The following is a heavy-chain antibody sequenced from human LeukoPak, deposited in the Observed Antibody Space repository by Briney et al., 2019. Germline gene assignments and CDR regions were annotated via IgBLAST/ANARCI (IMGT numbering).Heavy chain of an antibody. Sequence: SETLSLTCTVSGGSISNSNYYWGWIRQPPGKGLEWIGSIYYSGSTYYNPSLKSRVTISVDTSKNQFSLKLSSVTAADTAVYYCARLGTMIVVVSIDYWGQGTLVTVSS. V-gene: IGHV4-39*01. J-gene: IGHJ4*02. D-gene: IGHD3-22*01. CDR3: ARLGTMIVVVSIDY. CDR1: GGSISNSNYY. CDR2: IYYSGST.